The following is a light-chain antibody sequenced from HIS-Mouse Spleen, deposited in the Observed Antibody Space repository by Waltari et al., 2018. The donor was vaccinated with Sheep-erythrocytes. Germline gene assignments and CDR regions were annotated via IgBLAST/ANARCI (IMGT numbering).Light chain of an antibody. J-gene: IGLJ3*02. CDR1: ALPKKY. CDR2: EDS. CDR3: YSTDSSGNHWV. V-gene: IGLV3-10*01. Sequence: SYELTQPPSVAGSPGQQARTTSTGEALPKKYASWYQQKSGQAPLLVIYEDSKRPSRLPERFSGSSSGTMATLTISGAQVEDEADYYCYSTDSSGNHWVFGGGTKLTVL.